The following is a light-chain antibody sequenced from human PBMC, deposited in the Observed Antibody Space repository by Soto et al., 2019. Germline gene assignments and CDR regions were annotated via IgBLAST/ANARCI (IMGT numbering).Light chain of an antibody. CDR3: CSYAGNRIFI. Sequence: QSALTQPASVSGSPGQSITVSCIGTSSDVGAYDLVSWYQQHPGSAPRLIIYENIRRPSGIPSRFSGSKSGNTASPTISGLRAEDEANYHCCSYAGNRIFIFGGGTKLTVL. CDR2: ENI. V-gene: IGLV2-23*01. J-gene: IGLJ2*01. CDR1: SSDVGAYDL.